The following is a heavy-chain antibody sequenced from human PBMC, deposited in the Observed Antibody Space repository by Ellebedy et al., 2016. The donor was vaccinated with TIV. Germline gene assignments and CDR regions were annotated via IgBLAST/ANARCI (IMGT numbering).Heavy chain of an antibody. CDR3: VKDGPFLVVTYDS. Sequence: GESLKISXAASGFIFTDFSLNWVRQAPGEGLEWISYISSSTDIIYYSDSVKGRFTISRDNSNNTLYLQMSSLRAEDTAVYYCVKDGPFLVVTYDSWGQGTLVTVSS. CDR2: ISSSTDII. CDR1: GFIFTDFS. D-gene: IGHD2-21*02. J-gene: IGHJ5*01. V-gene: IGHV3-48*01.